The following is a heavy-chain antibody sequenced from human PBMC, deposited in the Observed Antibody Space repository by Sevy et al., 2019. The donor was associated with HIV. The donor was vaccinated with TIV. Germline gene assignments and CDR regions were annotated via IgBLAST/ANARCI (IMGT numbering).Heavy chain of an antibody. D-gene: IGHD1-26*01. CDR1: GYTLTELS. CDR3: ATHRGLLLWRAFDI. Sequence: ASVKVSCKVSGYTLTELSMHWVRQAPGKGLEWMGGLDPEDGETIYAQKFQGRVTMTEDTSTDTAYMELSSLRSEDTAVYYCATHRGLLLWRAFDIWGQGTMVTVSS. V-gene: IGHV1-24*01. J-gene: IGHJ3*02. CDR2: LDPEDGET.